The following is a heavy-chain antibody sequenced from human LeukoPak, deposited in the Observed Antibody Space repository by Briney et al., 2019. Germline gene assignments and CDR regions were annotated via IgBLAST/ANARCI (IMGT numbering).Heavy chain of an antibody. D-gene: IGHD2-2*02. CDR3: TRAIRHDAFDI. CDR2: IRSKANCYAT. J-gene: IGHJ3*02. V-gene: IGHV3-73*01. CDR1: GFTFSGSA. Sequence: GGSLRLSCAASGFTFSGSAMHWVRQASGKGLEWVGRIRSKANCYATAYAASVKGRSTISRDDSKNTAYLQMNSLKTEDTAVYYCTRAIRHDAFDIWGQGTMVTVSS.